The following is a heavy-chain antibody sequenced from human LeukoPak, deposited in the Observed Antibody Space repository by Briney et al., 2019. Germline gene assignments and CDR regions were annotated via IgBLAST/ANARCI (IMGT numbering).Heavy chain of an antibody. CDR1: GHTFTGYY. V-gene: IGHV1-2*02. CDR2: INPNSGGT. J-gene: IGHJ6*02. D-gene: IGHD2-2*01. Sequence: ASVKVSCKASGHTFTGYYMHWVRQAPGQGLEWMGWINPNSGGTNYAQKFQGRVTMTRDTSISTAYMELSRLRSDDTAVYYCASGGRYCSSTSCLPYYYYGMDVWGQGTTVTVSS. CDR3: ASGGRYCSSTSCLPYYYYGMDV.